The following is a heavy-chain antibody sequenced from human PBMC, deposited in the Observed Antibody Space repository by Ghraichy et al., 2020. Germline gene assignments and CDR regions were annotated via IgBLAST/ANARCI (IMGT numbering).Heavy chain of an antibody. CDR3: ARGLLTVLRGAFAGLPGSLSDYMDV. CDR2: INHRGST. D-gene: IGHD3-10*01. J-gene: IGHJ6*03. V-gene: IGHV4-34*01. CDR1: GGSFSDYQ. Sequence: SETLSLTCAVYGGSFSDYQWTWIRQPPGKGLEWVGEINHRGSTNYNPSLNSRVTISVDTSKNQFSLKVNSVTAADTAVYYCARGLLTVLRGAFAGLPGSLSDYMDVWDKGTTVTVSS.